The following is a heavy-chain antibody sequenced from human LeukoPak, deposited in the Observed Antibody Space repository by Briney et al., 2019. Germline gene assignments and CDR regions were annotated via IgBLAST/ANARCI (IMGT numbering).Heavy chain of an antibody. Sequence: SETLSLTCTVSGYSISSGYYWGWIRQPPGKGLEWNGSIYHSGSTYYNPSLKSRVTISVDTSKNQFSLKLSSVTAADTAVYYCARATVTYWFDPWGQGTLVTVSS. V-gene: IGHV4-38-2*02. J-gene: IGHJ5*02. D-gene: IGHD4-17*01. CDR3: ARATVTYWFDP. CDR1: GYSISSGYY. CDR2: IYHSGST.